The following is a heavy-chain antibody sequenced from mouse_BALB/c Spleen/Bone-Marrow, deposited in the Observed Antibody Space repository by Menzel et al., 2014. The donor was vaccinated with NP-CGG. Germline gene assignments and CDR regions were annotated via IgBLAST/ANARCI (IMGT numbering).Heavy chain of an antibody. V-gene: IGHV3-2*02. CDR1: GYSITSDYA. CDR3: ARYYYGSSYWYFDV. Sequence: VQLKESGAGLVKPSQSLSLTCTVTGYSITSDYAWNWIRQFPGNKLEWMGYIRYSGSTSYNPSLKSRISITRDTSKNQFFLQLNSVTTEDTATYYCARYYYGSSYWYFDVWGAGTTVTVSS. J-gene: IGHJ1*01. D-gene: IGHD1-1*01. CDR2: IRYSGST.